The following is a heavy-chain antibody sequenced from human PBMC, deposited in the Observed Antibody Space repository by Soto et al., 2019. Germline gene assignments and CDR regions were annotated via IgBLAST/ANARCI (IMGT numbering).Heavy chain of an antibody. J-gene: IGHJ4*02. CDR1: GFTFTSHS. V-gene: IGHV3-48*02. D-gene: IGHD2-15*01. CDR3: ARSCSGGGCYRQIDY. Sequence: GGSLRLSCAASGFTFTSHSMNWVRQVPGRGLEWISYITSGSTTIYYGDSVKGRFTISRDNAKNSVYLQMSSLRDEDTAVYYCARSCSGGGCYRQIDYWGQGTLVTVSS. CDR2: ITSGSTTI.